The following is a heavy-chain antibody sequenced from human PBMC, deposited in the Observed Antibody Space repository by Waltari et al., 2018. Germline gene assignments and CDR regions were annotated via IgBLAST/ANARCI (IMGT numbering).Heavy chain of an antibody. CDR1: GFTFSSHH. V-gene: IGHV3-48*02. J-gene: IGHJ4*02. D-gene: IGHD6-19*01. CDR3: ARTLPDYTSGWYGALFDY. CDR2: ISNTGGTI. Sequence: EVQLVESGGGLVQPGGSLRLSCAASGFTFSSHHMNWVRQAPGKGLECVSYISNTGGTIYYGDAVKGRFTISRDNAKNSLYLQMNSLRDEDTAVYYCARTLPDYTSGWYGALFDYLGQGTLVTVSS.